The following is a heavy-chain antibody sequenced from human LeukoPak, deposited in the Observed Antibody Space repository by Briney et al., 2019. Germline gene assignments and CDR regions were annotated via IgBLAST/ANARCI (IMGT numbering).Heavy chain of an antibody. D-gene: IGHD6-13*01. CDR2: IYYSGST. J-gene: IGHJ4*02. CDR1: GGSISSGGYY. CDR3: ARSGRSSSWPNFDY. V-gene: IGHV4-31*03. Sequence: SETLSLTCTVSGGSISSGGYYWSWLRQHPGKGLEWIVYIYYSGSTYYHPSLKSRVTISADTSKNQFSLKLSSVTAADTAVYYCARSGRSSSWPNFDYWGQGTLVTVSS.